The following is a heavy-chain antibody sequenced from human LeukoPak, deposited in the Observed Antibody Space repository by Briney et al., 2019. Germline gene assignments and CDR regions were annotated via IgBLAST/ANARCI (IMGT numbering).Heavy chain of an antibody. CDR2: IASSGSTI. D-gene: IGHD3-22*01. J-gene: IGHJ4*01. Sequence: PGGSLRLSCAAPGFTFRRYEMNCVRQAPGKGLEWVSYIASSGSTIYYADSVKGRFTLSRDNAKNSLYLQMNSLRAEDTAVYYCARANYYDISGYDYWGHGTLVTVSS. V-gene: IGHV3-48*03. CDR3: ARANYYDISGYDY. CDR1: GFTFRRYE.